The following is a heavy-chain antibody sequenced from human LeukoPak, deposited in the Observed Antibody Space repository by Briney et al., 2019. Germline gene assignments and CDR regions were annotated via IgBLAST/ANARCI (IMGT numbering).Heavy chain of an antibody. V-gene: IGHV4-4*07. CDR1: GDSISTYY. CDR2: IYGGGNT. J-gene: IGHJ5*02. CDR3: ARDRGLYGEVLFDP. D-gene: IGHD3-10*01. Sequence: SETLPLTCSVSGDSISTYYLSWIRQPAGKGLEWIGRIYGGGNTNYNPSLKSRLTLSMDTSKNQFSLKLRSVTAADTAVYYCARDRGLYGEVLFDPWGQGTLVTVSS.